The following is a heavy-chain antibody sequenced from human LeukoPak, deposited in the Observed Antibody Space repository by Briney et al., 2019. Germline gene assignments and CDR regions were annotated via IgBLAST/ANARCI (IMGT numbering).Heavy chain of an antibody. D-gene: IGHD5-12*01. CDR3: ARYSGYDFPFDY. Sequence: SETLPLTCTVSGGSISSYYWSWIRQPPGKGLEWIGYIYYSGSTNYNPSLKSRVTISVDTSKNQFSLKLSSVTAADTAVYYCARYSGYDFPFDYWGQGTLVTVSS. J-gene: IGHJ4*02. CDR2: IYYSGST. V-gene: IGHV4-59*01. CDR1: GGSISSYY.